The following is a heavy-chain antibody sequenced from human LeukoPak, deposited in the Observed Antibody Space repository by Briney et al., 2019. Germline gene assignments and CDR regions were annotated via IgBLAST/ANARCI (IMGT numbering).Heavy chain of an antibody. V-gene: IGHV1-18*01. CDR3: ARGSGYYDSSGYYYYYGMDV. CDR1: GYTFTSYG. CDR2: ISAYNGNT. Sequence: ASVKVSCKASGYTFTSYGISWVRQAPGQGLEWMGWISAYNGNTNYAQKLQGRVTMTTDTSTSTAYMELRSLRSDDTAVYYCARGSGYYDSSGYYYYYGMDVWGQGATVTVSS. D-gene: IGHD3-22*01. J-gene: IGHJ6*02.